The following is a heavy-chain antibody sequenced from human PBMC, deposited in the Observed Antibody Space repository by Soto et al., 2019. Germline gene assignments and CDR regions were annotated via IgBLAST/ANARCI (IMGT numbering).Heavy chain of an antibody. V-gene: IGHV3-30*18. J-gene: IGHJ2*01. CDR2: ISYDGSNK. CDR1: GFTFSSYG. Sequence: QVQLVESGGGVVQPGRSLRLSCAASGFTFSSYGMHWVRQAPGKGLEWVAVISYDGSNKYYADSVTGRFTISRDNSKNTPYLQMSSLRAEDTVVYYCAKDRERDGYNRWYFDLWGRGTLVTVSS. CDR3: AKDRERDGYNRWYFDL. D-gene: IGHD5-12*01.